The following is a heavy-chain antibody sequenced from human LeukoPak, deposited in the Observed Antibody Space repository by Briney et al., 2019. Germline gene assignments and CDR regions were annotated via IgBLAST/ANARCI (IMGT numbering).Heavy chain of an antibody. CDR2: IIPILGIA. CDR3: ARDLHYYDSSGLGY. J-gene: IGHJ4*02. V-gene: IGHV1-69*04. CDR1: GGTFSSYA. D-gene: IGHD3-22*01. Sequence: SVKVSCEASGGTFSSYAISWVRQAPGQGLEWMGRIIPILGIANYAQKFQGRVTITADKSTSTAYMELSSLRSEDTAVYYCARDLHYYDSSGLGYWGQGTLVTVSS.